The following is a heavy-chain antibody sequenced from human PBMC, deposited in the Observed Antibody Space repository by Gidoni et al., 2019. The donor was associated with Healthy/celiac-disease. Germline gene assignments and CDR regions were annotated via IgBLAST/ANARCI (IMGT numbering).Heavy chain of an antibody. CDR3: AREGDYYDSSGYPDY. CDR1: GFTFSSYW. J-gene: IGHJ4*02. D-gene: IGHD3-22*01. CDR2: IKQDGSEK. V-gene: IGHV3-7*01. Sequence: EVQLVESGGGLVQPGGSLRLSCAASGFTFSSYWMSWVRQAPGKGLEWVANIKQDGSEKYYVDSVKGRFTISRDNAKNSLYLQMNSLRAEDTAVYYCAREGDYYDSSGYPDYWGQGTLVTVSS.